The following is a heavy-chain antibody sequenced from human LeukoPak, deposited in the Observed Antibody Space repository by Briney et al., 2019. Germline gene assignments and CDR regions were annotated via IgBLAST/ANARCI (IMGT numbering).Heavy chain of an antibody. CDR2: IKRKIDGETT. J-gene: IGHJ3*02. D-gene: IGHD1-1*01. Sequence: PGGSLRLSCAASGFTFSNAWLSWVRQAPGKGLEWVGRIKRKIDGETTDYAAPVKGRFTISRDDSKNTLYLQMSSLKTEDTAVYYCTTGGADTGRIDIWGQGTMVSVSS. CDR3: TTGGADTGRIDI. V-gene: IGHV3-15*01. CDR1: GFTFSNAW.